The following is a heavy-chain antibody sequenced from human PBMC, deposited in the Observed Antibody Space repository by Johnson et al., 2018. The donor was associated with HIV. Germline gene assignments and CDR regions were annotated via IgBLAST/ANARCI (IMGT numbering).Heavy chain of an antibody. CDR3: ARDPDVTPGAFDI. CDR1: GFIFSSYA. D-gene: IGHD2-15*01. J-gene: IGHJ3*02. V-gene: IGHV3-13*01. Sequence: EVQLVESGGGLVKPGGSLRLSCAASGFIFSSYAVHWVRQAPGKGLEWVSGIGTAGDTYYSGSVKGRFTISRENAKNSLYLQMNSLRAEDTAVYYCARDPDVTPGAFDIWGQGTMVTVSS. CDR2: IGTAGDT.